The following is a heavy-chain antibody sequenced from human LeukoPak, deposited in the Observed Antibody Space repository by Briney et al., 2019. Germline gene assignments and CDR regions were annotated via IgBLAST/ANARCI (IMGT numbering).Heavy chain of an antibody. CDR3: ARDLWVRGVIISDY. CDR2: INPNSGGT. D-gene: IGHD3-10*01. J-gene: IGHJ4*02. CDR1: GYTFTGYY. Sequence: GASVKVSCKASGYTFTGYYMHWVRQAPGQGLEWMGWINPNSGGTNYAQKFQGRVTMTRDTSISTAYMELSRLRSDDTAVYYCARDLWVRGVIISDYWGQGTLVTVSS. V-gene: IGHV1-2*02.